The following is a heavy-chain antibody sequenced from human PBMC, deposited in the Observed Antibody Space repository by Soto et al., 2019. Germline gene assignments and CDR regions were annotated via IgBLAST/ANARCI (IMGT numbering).Heavy chain of an antibody. Sequence: GSPGQVCCRASGGTCSSYAISWVRQAPGQGLEWMGGSIPIFGTANYAQKCQGRVTITAGESTSTAYMKLSSLRSEDTAVYYCATVRRSRSYYDSRGLRGFDSWGEAPLVTVSS. J-gene: IGHJ5*01. CDR2: SIPIFGTA. CDR3: ATVRRSRSYYDSRGLRGFDS. CDR1: GGTCSSYA. V-gene: IGHV1-69*13. D-gene: IGHD3-22*01.